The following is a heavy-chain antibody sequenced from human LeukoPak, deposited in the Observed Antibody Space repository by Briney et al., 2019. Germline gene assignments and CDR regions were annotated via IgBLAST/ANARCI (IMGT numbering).Heavy chain of an antibody. CDR3: ARDHFIMFGGVNWFDP. J-gene: IGHJ5*02. Sequence: ASVKVSCKASGYTFPSYGISWVRQAPGQGLEWMGWISAYNGETNYAQKLQGRVTMTTDTFTSTAYMELRSLRSDDTAVYYCARDHFIMFGGVNWFDPWGQGTLVTVSS. D-gene: IGHD3-16*01. CDR1: GYTFPSYG. V-gene: IGHV1-18*01. CDR2: ISAYNGET.